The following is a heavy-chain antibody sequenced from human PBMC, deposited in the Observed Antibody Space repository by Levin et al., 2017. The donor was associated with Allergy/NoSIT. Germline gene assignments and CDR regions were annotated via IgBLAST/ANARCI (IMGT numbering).Heavy chain of an antibody. CDR1: GGSISGYY. V-gene: IGHV4-59*01. D-gene: IGHD7-27*01. CDR2: IYYSGST. Sequence: PSETLSLTCTVSGGSISGYYWSWIRQPPGKGLEWIGYIYYSGSTKYNPSLKSRVTIPVDTSKNQFSLKLSSVTAADTAVYYCARDRTITTTGETYFYGMDVWGQGTTVTVS. J-gene: IGHJ6*02. CDR3: ARDRTITTTGETYFYGMDV.